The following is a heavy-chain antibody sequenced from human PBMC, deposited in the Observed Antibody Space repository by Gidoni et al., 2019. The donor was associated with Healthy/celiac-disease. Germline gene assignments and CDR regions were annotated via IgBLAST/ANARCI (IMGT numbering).Heavy chain of an antibody. CDR3: ANGWELRGGFDY. D-gene: IGHD1-26*01. V-gene: IGHV3-9*01. J-gene: IGHJ4*02. CDR2: ISWNSGSI. Sequence: EVQLVESGGGLVQPGRSMRLSCEASGFTFDEYAMHWVRQAPGKGRELVSGISWNSGSIGYADSVKGRFTISRDNAKNSLYLQMNSLRAEDTALYYCANGWELRGGFDYWGQGTLVTVSS. CDR1: GFTFDEYA.